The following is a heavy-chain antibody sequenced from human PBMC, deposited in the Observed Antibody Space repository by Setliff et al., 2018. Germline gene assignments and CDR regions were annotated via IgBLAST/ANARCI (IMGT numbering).Heavy chain of an antibody. V-gene: IGHV4-59*04. Sequence: ETLSLTCNVSGASVSSHYWDWIRQPPGKGLEWIVNIHHSGKAYYNPSLKSRVTMSVDTSKNHVSLKLSSVTAADTAVYYCARMSGFQYIDVWDKGTTVTVSS. D-gene: IGHD3-3*01. J-gene: IGHJ6*03. CDR2: IHHSGKA. CDR1: GASVSSHY. CDR3: ARMSGFQYIDV.